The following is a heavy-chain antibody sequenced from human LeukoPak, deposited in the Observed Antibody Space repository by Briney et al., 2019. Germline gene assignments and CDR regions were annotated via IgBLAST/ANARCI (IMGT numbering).Heavy chain of an antibody. CDR2: ISGSGGST. V-gene: IGHV3-23*01. Sequence: GGSLRLSCAASGFTFSNFAMSWVRQAPGEGLEWVSTISGSGGSTYSADSVKGRFTISRDNSKNTLYLQMNGLRAEDTAVFYCAKRRITCSGGSCYAAGEFDPWGQGTLVTVSS. CDR3: AKRRITCSGGSCYAAGEFDP. CDR1: GFTFSNFA. D-gene: IGHD2-15*01. J-gene: IGHJ5*02.